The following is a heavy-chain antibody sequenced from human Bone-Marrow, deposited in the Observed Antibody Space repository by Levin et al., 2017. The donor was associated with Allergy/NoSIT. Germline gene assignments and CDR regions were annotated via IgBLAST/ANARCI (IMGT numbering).Heavy chain of an antibody. V-gene: IGHV4-59*01. Sequence: SETLSLTCTVSGDSISTYYWTWIRQPPGKGLEWIGFIFSGGNTNYNPSLGSRVTISVDTSKNQFSLKVTSVTAADTAVYYCARVPLTGTDWYFDLWGRGTLITVSS. D-gene: IGHD1/OR15-1a*01. J-gene: IGHJ2*01. CDR2: IFSGGNT. CDR3: ARVPLTGTDWYFDL. CDR1: GDSISTYY.